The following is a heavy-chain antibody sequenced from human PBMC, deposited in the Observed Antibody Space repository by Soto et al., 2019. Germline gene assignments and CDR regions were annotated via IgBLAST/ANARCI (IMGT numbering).Heavy chain of an antibody. CDR2: ISATGGST. J-gene: IGHJ6*02. D-gene: IGHD3-10*01. CDR3: AKGDRIRGEVDV. V-gene: IGHV3-23*01. CDR1: GFTFNTFSNSP. Sequence: GGSLRLSCAASGFTFNTFSNSPMSWVRQAPGKGLEWVSAISATGGSTYYADSVKGRFTISRDNSKSTVYLQMNSLRVEDTALYYCAKGDRIRGEVDVGGQGTTVTVSS.